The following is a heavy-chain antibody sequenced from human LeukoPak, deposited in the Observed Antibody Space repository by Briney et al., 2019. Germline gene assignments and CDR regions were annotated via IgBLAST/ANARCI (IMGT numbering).Heavy chain of an antibody. J-gene: IGHJ4*02. CDR3: ARDGDYDFWSGYNDYFDY. Sequence: ASVKVSCKASGYTFTGYYMHWVRQAPGQGLEWMGWINPNSGGTNYAQKFQGRVTMTRDTSISTAYMELSRLRSDDTAVYYRARDGDYDFWSGYNDYFDYWGQGTLVTVSS. D-gene: IGHD3-3*01. CDR1: GYTFTGYY. CDR2: INPNSGGT. V-gene: IGHV1-2*02.